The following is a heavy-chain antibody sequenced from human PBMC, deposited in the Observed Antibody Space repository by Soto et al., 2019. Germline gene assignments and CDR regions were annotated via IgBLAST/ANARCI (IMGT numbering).Heavy chain of an antibody. CDR1: GGSISSNNYY. CDR2: IYYSGTT. J-gene: IGHJ4*02. CDR3: ARHRLLTPPVY. Sequence: SETLSLTCPVSGGSISSNNYYWGWIRQPPRKGLEWIGSIYYSGTTYYNPSLKNRLTISVDTSKNQFSLKLSSVTAADTAVYYCARHRLLTPPVYWGQGTLVTVSS. D-gene: IGHD1-26*01. V-gene: IGHV4-39*01.